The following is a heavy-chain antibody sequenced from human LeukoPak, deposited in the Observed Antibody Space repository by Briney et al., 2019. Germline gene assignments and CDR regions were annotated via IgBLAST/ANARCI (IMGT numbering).Heavy chain of an antibody. CDR2: ISYDGSNK. V-gene: IGHV3-30*01. CDR3: ARGGIAARYNWFDP. D-gene: IGHD6-6*01. CDR1: GFTFSSYA. J-gene: IGHJ5*02. Sequence: GGSLRLSCAASGFTFSSYAMHWVRQAPGKGLEWVAVISYDGSNKYYADSVKGRLTISRDNSKNTLYLQMNSLRAEDTAVYYCARGGIAARYNWFDPWGQGTLVTVSS.